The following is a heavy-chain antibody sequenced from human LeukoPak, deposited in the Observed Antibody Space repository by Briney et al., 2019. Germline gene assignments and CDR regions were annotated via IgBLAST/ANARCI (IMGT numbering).Heavy chain of an antibody. J-gene: IGHJ4*02. D-gene: IGHD4-17*01. Sequence: ASVKVSCKASGYTSTNYGFSWVRQAPEQGLEWMGWISTDNGNTKYVQKLQGRVTMTTDTSTSTAYMELRSLRSDDTAAYYCARDWRNYGPDYWGQGTLVTVSS. CDR3: ARDWRNYGPDY. CDR2: ISTDNGNT. CDR1: GYTSTNYG. V-gene: IGHV1-18*01.